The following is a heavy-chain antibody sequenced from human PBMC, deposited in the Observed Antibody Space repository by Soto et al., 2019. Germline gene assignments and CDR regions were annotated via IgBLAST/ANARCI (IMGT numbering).Heavy chain of an antibody. CDR1: GGSFSGYY. J-gene: IGHJ6*02. Sequence: PSETLSLTCAVYGGSFSGYYWSWIRQPPGKGLEWIGEINHSGSTNYNPSLKSRVTISVDTSKNQFSLKLSSVTAADTAVYYCARGLANGGSSWSYYYYGMDVWGQGTTVTVSS. CDR2: INHSGST. CDR3: ARGLANGGSSWSYYYYGMDV. D-gene: IGHD6-13*01. V-gene: IGHV4-34*01.